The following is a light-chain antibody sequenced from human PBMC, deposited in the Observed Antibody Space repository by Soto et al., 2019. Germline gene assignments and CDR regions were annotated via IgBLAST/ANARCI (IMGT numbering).Light chain of an antibody. CDR2: GAS. CDR1: QSVTSNY. V-gene: IGKV3-20*01. Sequence: DIVLTQSPGNMSLSPGERASLSCGANQSVTSNYLAWYQQKPGQAPRLLIYGASSRATGIPDRFSGSGSGTDFTLTISRLEPEDFAVYYCQQYGSSPKTFGQGTKVDIK. J-gene: IGKJ1*01. CDR3: QQYGSSPKT.